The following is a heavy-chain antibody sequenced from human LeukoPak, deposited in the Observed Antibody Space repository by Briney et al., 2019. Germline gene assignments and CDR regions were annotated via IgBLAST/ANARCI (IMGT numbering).Heavy chain of an antibody. CDR1: GFTFDDYG. V-gene: IGHV3-20*04. Sequence: GGSLRLSCAASGFTFDDYGMSWVRQAPGKGLEWVSGINWNGGSTGYAASVKGRFTISRDNAKNSLYLQMNSLRAEDTALYYCAGEIPGPGAGQFDYWGQGTLVTVSS. CDR3: AGEIPGPGAGQFDY. CDR2: INWNGGST. D-gene: IGHD1-14*01. J-gene: IGHJ4*02.